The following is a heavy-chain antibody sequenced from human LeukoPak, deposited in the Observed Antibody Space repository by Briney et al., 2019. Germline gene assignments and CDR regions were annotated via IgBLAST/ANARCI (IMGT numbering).Heavy chain of an antibody. Sequence: PGGSLRLSCAASGFTFSSYGMHWVRQAPGKGLEWVAVISYDGSNKYYADSVKGRFTISRDNSKNTLYLQMNSLRAEDTAVYYCAKDLDEGYFEGTCLDYWGQGTLVTVSS. V-gene: IGHV3-30*18. CDR3: AKDLDEGYFEGTCLDY. D-gene: IGHD3-9*01. CDR1: GFTFSSYG. CDR2: ISYDGSNK. J-gene: IGHJ4*02.